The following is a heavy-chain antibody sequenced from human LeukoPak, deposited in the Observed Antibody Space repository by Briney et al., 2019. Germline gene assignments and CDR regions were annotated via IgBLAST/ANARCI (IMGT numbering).Heavy chain of an antibody. CDR2: INPDGSTT. CDR3: ARDDY. CDR1: GFTFSDYW. J-gene: IGHJ4*02. Sequence: GGSLRLSCAASGFTFSDYWMHWVRQVPGKGLAWVSRINPDGSTTVYADSVKGRFTISRDNAQNTLYLQMNSPRAEDTAVYYCARDDYWGQGTLVTVSS. V-gene: IGHV3-74*01.